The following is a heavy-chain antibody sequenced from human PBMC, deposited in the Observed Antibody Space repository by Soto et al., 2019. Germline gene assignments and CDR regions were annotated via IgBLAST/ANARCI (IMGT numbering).Heavy chain of an antibody. CDR1: GGSASSGSYY. CDR3: ARMQYYYDSSGPRKNWFDP. CDR2: IYYSGST. V-gene: IGHV4-61*01. Sequence: SETLSLTCTVSGGSASSGSYYWSCIRQPPGKGLEWIGYIYYSGSTNYNPSLKSRVTISVDTSKNQFSLKLSSVTAADTAVYYCARMQYYYDSSGPRKNWFDPWGQGTLVTVSS. D-gene: IGHD3-22*01. J-gene: IGHJ5*02.